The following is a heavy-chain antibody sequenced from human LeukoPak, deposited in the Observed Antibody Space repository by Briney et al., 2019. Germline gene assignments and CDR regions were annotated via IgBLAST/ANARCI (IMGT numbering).Heavy chain of an antibody. Sequence: SETLSLTCTVSGGSISNNRYYWAWIRQPPGAGLEWIGSILYSGTTFYNPSLKTRLTTSVDTSKKQFSLRLNSMTAADTAVYYCARRLISATIDSWGQGILVTVSS. CDR1: GGSISNNRYY. D-gene: IGHD2-15*01. CDR3: ARRLISATIDS. CDR2: ILYSGTT. V-gene: IGHV4-39*01. J-gene: IGHJ4*02.